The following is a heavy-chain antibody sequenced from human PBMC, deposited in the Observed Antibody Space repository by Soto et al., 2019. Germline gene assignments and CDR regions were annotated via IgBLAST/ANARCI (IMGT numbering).Heavy chain of an antibody. D-gene: IGHD3-3*02. J-gene: IGHJ4*02. CDR3: ARDIAFLEWFTYPLDY. Sequence: GGSLRLSCVASGFTFSTDSMNWVRQAPGKGLEWVAHISTSGATRYYADSVKGRFTISRDNSKNTLYLQMNSLRAEDTAVYYCARDIAFLEWFTYPLDYWGQGTLVTVSS. V-gene: IGHV3-48*01. CDR1: GFTFSTDS. CDR2: ISTSGATR.